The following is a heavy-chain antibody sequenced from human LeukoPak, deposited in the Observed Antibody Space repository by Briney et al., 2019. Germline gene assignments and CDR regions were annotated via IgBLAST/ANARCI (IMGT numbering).Heavy chain of an antibody. CDR3: AKDVRGYSSGWYVDAFDI. V-gene: IGHV3-9*01. J-gene: IGHJ3*02. Sequence: GGSLRLSCAASGFTFDDYAMHRVRQAPGKGLEWVSGISWNSGSIGYADSVKGRFTISRDNAKNSLYLQMNSLRAEDTALYYCAKDVRGYSSGWYVDAFDIWGQGTMVTVSS. D-gene: IGHD6-19*01. CDR1: GFTFDDYA. CDR2: ISWNSGSI.